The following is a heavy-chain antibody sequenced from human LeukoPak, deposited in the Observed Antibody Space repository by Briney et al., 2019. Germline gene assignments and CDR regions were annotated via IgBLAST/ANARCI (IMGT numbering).Heavy chain of an antibody. CDR2: IKQDGSEK. D-gene: IGHD3-22*01. CDR1: GFTFSDYW. V-gene: IGHV3-7*01. J-gene: IGHJ5*02. CDR3: ARDLYYFDSSGYYASDL. Sequence: SGGSLRLSCAASGFTFSDYWMSWVRQAPGKGLEWVANIKQDGSEKHYVDSLRGRFTISRDNAKNSLDLQMNSLRAEDTAVYSCARDLYYFDSSGYYASDLWGQGTLVTVSS.